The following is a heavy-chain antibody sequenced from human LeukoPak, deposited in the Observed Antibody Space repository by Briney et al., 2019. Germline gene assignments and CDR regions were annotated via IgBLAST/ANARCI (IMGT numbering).Heavy chain of an antibody. CDR1: GFTFSSYS. CDR2: ISSSSSTI. J-gene: IGHJ4*02. V-gene: IGHV3-48*01. CDR3: ARDGVVPGPWHFDY. Sequence: PGGSLRLSCAASGFTFSSYSMNWVRQAPGKGLEWVSHISSSSSTIYYADSVKGRFTISRDNAKNSPYLQMNSLRAEDTAMYYCARDGVVPGPWHFDYWGQGTLVTVSS. D-gene: IGHD2-21*02.